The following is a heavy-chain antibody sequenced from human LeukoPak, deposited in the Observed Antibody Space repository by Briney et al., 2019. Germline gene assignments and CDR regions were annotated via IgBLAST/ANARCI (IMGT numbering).Heavy chain of an antibody. Sequence: GGSLRLSCAASGFTFSSYAMRWVRQAPGKGLEWVSAISGSGGSTYYADSGKGRFTISRDNSKNTLYLQMNSLRAEDTAVYYCAIHLGGSGNWGQGTLVTVSS. CDR3: AIHLGGSGN. D-gene: IGHD3-10*01. CDR2: ISGSGGST. J-gene: IGHJ4*02. V-gene: IGHV3-23*01. CDR1: GFTFSSYA.